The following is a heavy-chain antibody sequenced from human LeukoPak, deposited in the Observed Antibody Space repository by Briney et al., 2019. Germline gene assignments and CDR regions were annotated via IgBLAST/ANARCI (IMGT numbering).Heavy chain of an antibody. D-gene: IGHD2-15*01. CDR3: AKPRDIDSWAFDV. J-gene: IGHJ3*01. CDR1: GFTVSSNY. V-gene: IGHV3-66*02. CDR2: ISGSAGST. Sequence: GGSLRLSCAASGFTVSSNYMSWVRQAPGKGLEWVSFISGSAGSTYYADSVKGRFTISRDNSKNTLNLQMNSLRTEDTAVFYCAKPRDIDSWAFDVWGQGTMVTVSS.